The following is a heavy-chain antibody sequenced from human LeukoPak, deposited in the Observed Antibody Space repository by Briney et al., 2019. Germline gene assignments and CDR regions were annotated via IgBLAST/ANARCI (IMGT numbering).Heavy chain of an antibody. J-gene: IGHJ3*02. CDR2: INPSGGST. CDR1: GYTFTSYY. Sequence: ASVKVSCKASGYTFTSYYMHWVRQAPGQGLEWMGIINPSGGSTSYAQKFQGRVTMTRDMSTSTVYMELSSLRSEDTAVYYCARPPWRGSSKYGEWAFDIWGQGTMVTVSS. CDR3: ARPPWRGSSKYGEWAFDI. D-gene: IGHD4-17*01. V-gene: IGHV1-46*01.